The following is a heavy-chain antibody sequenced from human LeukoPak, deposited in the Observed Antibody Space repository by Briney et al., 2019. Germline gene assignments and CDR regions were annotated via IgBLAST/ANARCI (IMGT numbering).Heavy chain of an antibody. V-gene: IGHV3-30-3*01. Sequence: GGSLRLSCTASAFTFSSYAMHWVRQAPGKGLEWVAVISYDGSNKYYADSVKGRFTISRDNSKNTLYLQMNSLRAEDTAVYYCAREVFPSGSFDYWGQGTLVTVSS. CDR3: AREVFPSGSFDY. J-gene: IGHJ4*02. CDR1: AFTFSSYA. CDR2: ISYDGSNK. D-gene: IGHD1-26*01.